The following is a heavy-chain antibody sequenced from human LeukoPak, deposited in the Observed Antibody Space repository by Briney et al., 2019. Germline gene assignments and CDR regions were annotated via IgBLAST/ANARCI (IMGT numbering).Heavy chain of an antibody. Sequence: SETLSLTCAVYGGSFSDYYWSWIRQPPGKGLEWIGYIYYSGSTNYNPSLKSRVTISVDTSKNQFSLKLSSVTAADTAVYYCARVAIFGVGPNWFDPWGQGTLVTVSS. CDR3: ARVAIFGVGPNWFDP. CDR1: GGSFSDYY. D-gene: IGHD3-3*01. J-gene: IGHJ5*02. V-gene: IGHV4-59*01. CDR2: IYYSGST.